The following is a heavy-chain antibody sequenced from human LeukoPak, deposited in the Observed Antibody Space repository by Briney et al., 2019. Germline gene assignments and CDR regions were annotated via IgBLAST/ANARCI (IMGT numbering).Heavy chain of an antibody. V-gene: IGHV3-15*01. CDR1: GFTFSNAY. Sequence: PGGSLRLSCAASGFTFSNAYMSWVRQAPGKGREWVGRIKTETDGGTTDFAAPVKGRFTISRDDSKNTLYLQMNSLKTEDTAVYYCTTYASSWAWFDPWGQGTLVTVSS. J-gene: IGHJ5*02. CDR2: IKTETDGGTT. CDR3: TTYASSWAWFDP. D-gene: IGHD6-13*01.